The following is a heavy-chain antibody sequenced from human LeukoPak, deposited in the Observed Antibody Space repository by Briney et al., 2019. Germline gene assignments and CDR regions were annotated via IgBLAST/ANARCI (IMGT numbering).Heavy chain of an antibody. CDR1: GFTFTTYG. D-gene: IGHD2-2*03. CDR3: AKDSHWILFDD. V-gene: IGHV3-23*01. Sequence: GGSLRLSCSASGFTFTTYGMNWVRQAPGKGLEWVSGIGGSGTRAYYADSVKGRFTISRDNSKNTLYLQMNSLRDEDTAVYYCAKDSHWILFDDWGQGTLVTVSS. CDR2: IGGSGTRA. J-gene: IGHJ4*02.